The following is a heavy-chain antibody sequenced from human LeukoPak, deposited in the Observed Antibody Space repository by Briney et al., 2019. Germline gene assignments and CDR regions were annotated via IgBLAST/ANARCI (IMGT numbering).Heavy chain of an antibody. CDR1: GFTFSDYY. CDR3: AKGSYSSSWYYFDY. J-gene: IGHJ4*02. CDR2: IRYDGSNK. Sequence: YPGGSLRLSCAASGFTFSDYYMSWIRQAPGKGLEWVAFIRYDGSNKYYADSVKGRFTISRDNSKNTLYLQMNSLRAEDTAVYYCAKGSYSSSWYYFDYWGQGTLVTVSS. D-gene: IGHD6-13*01. V-gene: IGHV3-30*02.